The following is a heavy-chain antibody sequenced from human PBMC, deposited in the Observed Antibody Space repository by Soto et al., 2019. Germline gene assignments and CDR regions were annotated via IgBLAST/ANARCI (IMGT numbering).Heavy chain of an antibody. CDR2: ISAYNGNT. D-gene: IGHD3-16*01. J-gene: IGHJ5*02. CDR1: GYTFTSYG. Sequence: ASVKVSCKASGYTFTSYGISWVRQAPGQGLEWMGWISAYNGNTNYAQKLQGRVTMTTDTSTSTAYMELRSLRSDDTAVYYCAREPSRGSDGDWFDPWGQGTRVISSS. V-gene: IGHV1-18*01. CDR3: AREPSRGSDGDWFDP.